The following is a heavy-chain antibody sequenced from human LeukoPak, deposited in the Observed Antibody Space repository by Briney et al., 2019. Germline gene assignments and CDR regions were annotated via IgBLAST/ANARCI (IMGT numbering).Heavy chain of an antibody. CDR3: ARGQNKYSGSYRGYYYMDV. J-gene: IGHJ6*03. V-gene: IGHV3-7*01. CDR2: IKQDGSEK. Sequence: PGGSLRLSCAASGFTFSSYWMSWVRQAPGKGLEWVANIKQDGSEKYYVDSVKGRFTISRDNAKNSLYLQMNSLRAEDTAVYYCARGQNKYSGSYRGYYYMDVWGKGTTVTISS. CDR1: GFTFSSYW. D-gene: IGHD1-26*01.